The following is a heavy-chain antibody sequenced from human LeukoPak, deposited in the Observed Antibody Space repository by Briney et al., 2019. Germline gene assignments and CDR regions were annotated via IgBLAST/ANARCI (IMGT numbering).Heavy chain of an antibody. CDR3: ARDRGAAGPRWYFDY. D-gene: IGHD6-13*01. J-gene: IGHJ4*02. V-gene: IGHV1-3*01. CDR1: GYTFTSYA. Sequence: GASVKVSCKASGYTFTSYAVHWVRQAPGQRLEWMGWINAGNGNTKYSQKFQGRVTITRDTSASTAYMELSSLRSEDTAVYYCARDRGAAGPRWYFDYWGQGTLVTVSS. CDR2: INAGNGNT.